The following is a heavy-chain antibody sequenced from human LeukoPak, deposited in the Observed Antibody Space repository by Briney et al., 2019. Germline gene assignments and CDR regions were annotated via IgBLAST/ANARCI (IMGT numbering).Heavy chain of an antibody. CDR2: ISSTSSYT. Sequence: GGSLRLSCAASGLTFRSYSMNWVRQAPGKGLEWVSSISSTSSYTYYADSVKGRFTISRDNAKNSLYLQMNSLRAEDTAVYYCARSHAYNWFDPWGQGTLVTVSS. J-gene: IGHJ5*02. CDR1: GLTFRSYS. V-gene: IGHV3-21*04. CDR3: ARSHAYNWFDP.